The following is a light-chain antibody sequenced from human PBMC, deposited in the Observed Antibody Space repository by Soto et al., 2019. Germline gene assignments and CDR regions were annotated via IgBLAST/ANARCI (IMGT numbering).Light chain of an antibody. CDR1: QSVSSSY. Sequence: EIVLTQSPGTLSLSPGERATLSCRASQSVSSSYLAWYQQKPGQAPRLLIYGASSRATGISDRFSGSGSGTDFTLTISRLEPEDFALYYCQQYGSSPPFTFGPGTKVDIK. CDR2: GAS. CDR3: QQYGSSPPFT. J-gene: IGKJ3*01. V-gene: IGKV3-20*01.